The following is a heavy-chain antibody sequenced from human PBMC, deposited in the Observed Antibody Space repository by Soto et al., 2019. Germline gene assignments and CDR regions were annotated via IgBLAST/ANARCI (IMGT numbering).Heavy chain of an antibody. CDR2: IWDDGSNK. J-gene: IGHJ6*03. D-gene: IGHD4-17*01. CDR1: GFTFSSYG. V-gene: IGHV3-33*01. Sequence: QVQLVESGGGVVQPGRSLRLSCAASGFTFSSYGMHWVRQAPGKGLERVAVIWDDGSNKYYADSVKGRFTISRDNSKNTLYLQMNSLRAEDTSVYYWARVTYGDYPLNYYYYDYRDVWGKGTTVTVSS. CDR3: ARVTYGDYPLNYYYYDYRDV.